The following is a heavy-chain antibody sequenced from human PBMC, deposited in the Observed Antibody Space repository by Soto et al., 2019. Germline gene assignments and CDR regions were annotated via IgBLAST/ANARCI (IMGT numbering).Heavy chain of an antibody. CDR1: GFTVNSNR. J-gene: IGHJ4*02. CDR3: AKDPPSRDGSGGYFDY. V-gene: IGHV3-66*01. CDR2: IYTGDST. D-gene: IGHD2-2*01. Sequence: PGGSLRLSCAASGFTVNSNRMSWVRQAPGKGLEWVSVIYTGDSTYYADSVKDRFTISRDSSKNTLYLQMNSLRVEDTAVYYCAKDPPSRDGSGGYFDYWGQGTLVTFSS.